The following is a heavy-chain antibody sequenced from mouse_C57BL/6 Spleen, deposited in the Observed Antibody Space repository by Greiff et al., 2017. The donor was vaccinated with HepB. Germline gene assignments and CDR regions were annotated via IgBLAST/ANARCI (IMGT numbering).Heavy chain of an antibody. CDR1: GYTFTSYW. V-gene: IGHV1-64*01. CDR2: IHPNSGST. D-gene: IGHD1-1*01. J-gene: IGHJ4*01. CDR3: ALLLRYFYAMDY. Sequence: QVQLQQSGAELVKPGASVKLSCKASGYTFTSYWMHWVKQRPGQGLEWIGMIHPNSGSTNYNEKFKSKATLTVDKSSSTAYMQLSSLTSEDSAVYYCALLLRYFYAMDYWGQGTSVTVSS.